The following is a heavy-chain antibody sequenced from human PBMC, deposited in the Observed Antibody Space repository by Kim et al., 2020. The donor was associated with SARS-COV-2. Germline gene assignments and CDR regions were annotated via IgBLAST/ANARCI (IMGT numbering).Heavy chain of an antibody. D-gene: IGHD5-12*01. J-gene: IGHJ6*02. CDR3: AREVGGYDPSYYYYGMDV. Sequence: DRLPISRDTAKNSLYLQMNSLRAEDTAVYYCAREVGGYDPSYYYYGMDVWGQGTTVTVSS. V-gene: IGHV3-11*01.